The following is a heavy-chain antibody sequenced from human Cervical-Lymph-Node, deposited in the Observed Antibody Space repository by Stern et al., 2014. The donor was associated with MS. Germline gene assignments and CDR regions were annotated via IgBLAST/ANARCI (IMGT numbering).Heavy chain of an antibody. CDR3: TTGASSSYLTTLLYGY. D-gene: IGHD4-11*01. CDR2: IKSSTAGGTI. CDR1: GFSLSNAY. Sequence: EVQLVESGGDLVKPEESVRLSCAASGFSLSNAYMSWVRQAPGKGLEWVGRIKSSTAGGTIDYAAPVKGRFTISRDDSKNTLYLQMNSLKTEDTAVYYCTTGASSSYLTTLLYGYWGQGSLVSVSS. J-gene: IGHJ4*02. V-gene: IGHV3-15*01.